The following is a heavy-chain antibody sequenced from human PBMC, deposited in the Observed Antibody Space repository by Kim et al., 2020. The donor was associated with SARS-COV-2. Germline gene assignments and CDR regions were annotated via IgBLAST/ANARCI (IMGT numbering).Heavy chain of an antibody. CDR3: ARTPLWSTFDY. V-gene: IGHV4-59*01. D-gene: IGHD2-21*01. J-gene: IGHJ4*02. CDR1: GGSISSSY. Sequence: SETLSLTCTVSGGSISSSYWSWIRQPPGKGLEWIGYIYYSGSTNYNPSLKSRVTISVDTSKNQFSLKLSSVTAADTAVYYFARTPLWSTFDYWGQGTLVTVSS. CDR2: IYYSGST.